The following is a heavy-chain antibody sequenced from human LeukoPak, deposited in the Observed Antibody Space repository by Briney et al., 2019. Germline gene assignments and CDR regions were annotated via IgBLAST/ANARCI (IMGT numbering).Heavy chain of an antibody. CDR1: GGSISSGSYY. V-gene: IGHV4-61*02. J-gene: IGHJ4*01. Sequence: PSETLSLTCTVSGGSISSGSYYWSWIRQPAGKGLEGIGRIYTSGSPNYNPSLKSRVTISVDTSKNQFSLKLSSVTAADTAVYYCARETTTYYYDSRXXIDYWGXXTLVTVS. CDR3: ARETTTYYYDSRXXIDY. D-gene: IGHD3-22*01. CDR2: IYTSGSP.